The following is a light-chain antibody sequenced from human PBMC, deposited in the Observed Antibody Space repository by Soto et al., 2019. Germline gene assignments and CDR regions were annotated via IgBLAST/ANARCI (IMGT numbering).Light chain of an antibody. CDR1: QSVSGN. Sequence: IVMTQSPATLSVSPGGRATLSCRASQSVSGNLAWYQQKPGQAPRLLIYGASTRATGIPARFSGSGSGTEFTLTISSLQSEDFAVYYCQQYNNWPLFGQGTKVDIK. V-gene: IGKV3-15*01. J-gene: IGKJ1*01. CDR3: QQYNNWPL. CDR2: GAS.